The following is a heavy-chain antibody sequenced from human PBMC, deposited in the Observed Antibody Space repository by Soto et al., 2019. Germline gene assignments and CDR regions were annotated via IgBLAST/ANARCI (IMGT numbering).Heavy chain of an antibody. CDR3: ARSVEYSSSGPFDY. J-gene: IGHJ4*02. CDR1: GGSSSNSNYY. Sequence: QLQMQESGPGLVKPSETLSLTCTVSGGSSSNSNYYWGWIRQAPGKGLEGIGTISYSESTYYNPSLKSRVAISVDTSKNQFSLKLSSVPAADTAVYYCARSVEYSSSGPFDYWGQGTLVTVSS. V-gene: IGHV4-39*01. D-gene: IGHD6-6*01. CDR2: ISYSEST.